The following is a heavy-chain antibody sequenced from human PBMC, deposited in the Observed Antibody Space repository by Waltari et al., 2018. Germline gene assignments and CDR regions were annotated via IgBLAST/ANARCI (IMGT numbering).Heavy chain of an antibody. CDR2: INHSGST. J-gene: IGHJ4*02. Sequence: QVQLQQWGAGLLKPSETLSLTCAVYGGSFSGYYWSWIRQPPGKGPGWIGEINHSGSTNYNPSLKSRVTISVDTSKNQFSLKLSSVTAADTAVYYCARGRRNNIVVVVAATPGAYLDYWGQGTLVTVSS. D-gene: IGHD2-15*01. V-gene: IGHV4-34*01. CDR1: GGSFSGYY. CDR3: ARGRRNNIVVVVAATPGAYLDY.